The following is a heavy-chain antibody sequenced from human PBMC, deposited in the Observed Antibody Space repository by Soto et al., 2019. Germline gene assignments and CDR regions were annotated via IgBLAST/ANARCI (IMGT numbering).Heavy chain of an antibody. J-gene: IGHJ4*02. CDR1: GFTFSSYS. CDR2: ISSSSSYI. V-gene: IGHV3-21*01. CDR3: ARGKRRERGGLTG. Sequence: EVQLVESGGGLVKPGGSLRLSCAASGFTFSSYSMNWVRQAPGKGLEWVSSISSSSSYIYYADSVKGRFTISRDNAKNSLYLQMNSLRAEVTAVYYCARGKRRERGGLTGWGQGTLVTVSS. D-gene: IGHD3-9*01.